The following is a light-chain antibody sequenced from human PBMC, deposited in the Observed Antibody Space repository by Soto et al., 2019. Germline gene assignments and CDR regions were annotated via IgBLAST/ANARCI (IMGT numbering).Light chain of an antibody. V-gene: IGKV3-20*01. CDR1: QSVSSTY. Sequence: DIVLTQSPGTLSLSPGDRATLSCRASQSVSSTYLAWYQQIPGRAPRLLIYGASSRATGIPDRFSGSGSGTDFTLTISRLEPEDFAVYYCQQYGSSITFGQGTQLEIK. CDR3: QQYGSSIT. CDR2: GAS. J-gene: IGKJ5*01.